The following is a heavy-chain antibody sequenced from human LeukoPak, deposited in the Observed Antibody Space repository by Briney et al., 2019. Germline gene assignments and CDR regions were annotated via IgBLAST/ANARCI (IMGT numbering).Heavy chain of an antibody. D-gene: IGHD1-7*01. CDR1: GFTFSTYW. Sequence: GGSLRLSCAASGFTFSTYWMHWVRQAPGKGLVWVSRINTDGSTTGYADSVKGRFTISRDNSKNTLYLQMNSLRAEDTAVYYCAKDFYNWNSAFDYWGQGTLVTVSS. J-gene: IGHJ4*02. V-gene: IGHV3-74*01. CDR3: AKDFYNWNSAFDY. CDR2: INTDGSTT.